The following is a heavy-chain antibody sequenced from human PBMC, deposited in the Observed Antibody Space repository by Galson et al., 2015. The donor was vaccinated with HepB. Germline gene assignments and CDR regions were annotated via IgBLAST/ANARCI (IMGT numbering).Heavy chain of an antibody. CDR1: GFTFSDYY. J-gene: IGHJ5*02. D-gene: IGHD3-22*01. V-gene: IGHV3-11*01. Sequence: SLRLSCAASGFTFSDYYMSWIRQAPGKGLEWVSYISSSGSTIYYADSVKGRFTISRDNAKNSLYLQMNSLRAEDTAVYYCARAGLNYYDSSGYYNRFDPWGQGTLVTVSS. CDR3: ARAGLNYYDSSGYYNRFDP. CDR2: ISSSGSTI.